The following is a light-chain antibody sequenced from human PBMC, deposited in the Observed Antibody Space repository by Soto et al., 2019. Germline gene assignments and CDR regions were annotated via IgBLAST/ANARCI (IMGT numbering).Light chain of an antibody. CDR1: QSVSSIF. Sequence: EIVLTQSPGTLSLSPGERATLSCRASQSVSSIFLAWYQQKPGQAPRRLIYGASSRATGIPDRFSGRGSGTDFTLTISRLELEDSAVYYCQQYGSSRTFGQGTKLEIK. CDR2: GAS. V-gene: IGKV3-20*01. J-gene: IGKJ2*01. CDR3: QQYGSSRT.